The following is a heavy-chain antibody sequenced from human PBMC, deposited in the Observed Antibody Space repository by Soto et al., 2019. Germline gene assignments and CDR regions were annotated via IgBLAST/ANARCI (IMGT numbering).Heavy chain of an antibody. D-gene: IGHD3-3*01. CDR1: GGSFSAYY. Sequence: SETLSLTCAVYGGSFSAYYWSWIRQSPGKGLEWICEINHSGNTNSNPSLKSRVTISVDTSKNQFSLKLSSVTAADTAVYYCARGVGFGMVINYFDSWGQGTRVTVSS. V-gene: IGHV4-34*01. CDR3: ARGVGFGMVINYFDS. CDR2: INHSGNT. J-gene: IGHJ4*02.